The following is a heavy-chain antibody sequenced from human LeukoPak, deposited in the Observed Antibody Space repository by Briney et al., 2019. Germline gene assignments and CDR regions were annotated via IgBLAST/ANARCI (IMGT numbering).Heavy chain of an antibody. CDR1: GGSINSYY. Sequence: PSETLSLTCTVSGGSINSYYWSWIRQPPGKGLEWIGYIYYSGSTKYNPSLKSRVTISVDTSKNQFSLKLSSVTAADTAVYYCARGARAGYNLEPFDYWGQGTLVTVSS. D-gene: IGHD5-24*01. V-gene: IGHV4-59*08. J-gene: IGHJ4*02. CDR2: IYYSGST. CDR3: ARGARAGYNLEPFDY.